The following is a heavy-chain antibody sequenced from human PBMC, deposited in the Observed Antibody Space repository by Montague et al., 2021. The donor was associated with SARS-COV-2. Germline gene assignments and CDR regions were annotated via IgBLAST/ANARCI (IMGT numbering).Heavy chain of an antibody. D-gene: IGHD3-9*01. CDR3: ARESLHLTGYYNDYFDY. CDR1: GGSISSGSYY. J-gene: IGHJ4*02. Sequence: TRSLTCTVSGGSISSGSYYWNWIRQPAGKGLEWIGRIYTSGSTXYKPSLKSRVTISVDTSKNQFSLKLSSVTAADTAVYYCARESLHLTGYYNDYFDYWGQGTLVTVSS. CDR2: IYTSGST. V-gene: IGHV4-61*02.